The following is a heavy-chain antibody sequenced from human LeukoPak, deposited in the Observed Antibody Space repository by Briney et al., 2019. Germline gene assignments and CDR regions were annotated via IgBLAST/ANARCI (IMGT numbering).Heavy chain of an antibody. V-gene: IGHV1-18*01. J-gene: IGHJ4*02. CDR2: ITTYNGKT. CDR3: ARGINYDPLTGYSEGFDF. CDR1: GYSFTSYG. Sequence: ASVKVSCKASGYSFTSYGITWVRRTRGQGVEWMGWITTYNGKTNYAQNFQTRVTMTTDTYTNTDYMEFRSLRSDDAAVYYSARGINYDPLTGYSEGFDFWGQGTPATVSS. D-gene: IGHD3-9*01.